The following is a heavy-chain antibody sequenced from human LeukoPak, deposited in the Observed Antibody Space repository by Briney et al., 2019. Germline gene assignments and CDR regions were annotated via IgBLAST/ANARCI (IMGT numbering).Heavy chain of an antibody. J-gene: IGHJ4*02. CDR3: ARGRGVEGYYDSSGDIDY. V-gene: IGHV4-34*01. CDR1: GGSFSGYY. CDR2: ISHSGST. D-gene: IGHD3-22*01. Sequence: SETLSLTCAVYGGSFSGYYWSWIRQPPGKGLEWIGEISHSGSTNYNPSLKSRVTISVDTSKNQFSLKLSSVTAADTAVYYCARGRGVEGYYDSSGDIDYWGQGTLVTVSS.